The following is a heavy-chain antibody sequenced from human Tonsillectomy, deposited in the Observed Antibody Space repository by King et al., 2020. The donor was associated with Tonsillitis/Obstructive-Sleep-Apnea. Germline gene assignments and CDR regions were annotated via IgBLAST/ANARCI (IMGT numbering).Heavy chain of an antibody. D-gene: IGHD3-10*01. CDR1: GFTFSRYV. Sequence: EVQLVESGGGLAQPGGSLRLSCAASGFTFSRYVMNWVRQAPGKGLEWVSTISGGGDTTYYADSVKGRFTISRDNSKNTLYLQMNSLRAEDTALYYCAKYREVIIDRWFDPWGQGTLVTVSS. CDR3: AKYREVIIDRWFDP. CDR2: ISGGGDTT. J-gene: IGHJ5*02. V-gene: IGHV3-23*04.